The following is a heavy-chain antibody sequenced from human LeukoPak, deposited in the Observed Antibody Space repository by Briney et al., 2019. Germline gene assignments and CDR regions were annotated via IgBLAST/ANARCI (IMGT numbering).Heavy chain of an antibody. J-gene: IGHJ4*02. Sequence: SETLSLTCTVSGGSISSGSYYWSWIRQPAGKGLEWIGRIYTSGSTNYNPSLQSRVTISVDTSKNQFSLKLSSVTAADTAVYYCARRRYFDWSPDYWGQGTLVTVSS. V-gene: IGHV4-61*02. D-gene: IGHD3-9*01. CDR1: GGSISSGSYY. CDR2: IYTSGST. CDR3: ARRRYFDWSPDY.